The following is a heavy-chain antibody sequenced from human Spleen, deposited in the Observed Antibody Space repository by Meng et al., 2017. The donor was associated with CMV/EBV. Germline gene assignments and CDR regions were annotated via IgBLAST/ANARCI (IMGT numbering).Heavy chain of an antibody. D-gene: IGHD6-13*01. J-gene: IGHJ4*02. CDR2: IIPIFGTA. CDR1: GYTFTSYG. Sequence: SVKVSCKASGYTFTSYGISWVRQAPGQGLEWMGGIIPIFGTANYAQKFQGRVTITTDESTSTAYMELSSLRSEDTAVYYCARDRSKGIAAFDYWGQGTLVTVSS. CDR3: ARDRSKGIAAFDY. V-gene: IGHV1-69*05.